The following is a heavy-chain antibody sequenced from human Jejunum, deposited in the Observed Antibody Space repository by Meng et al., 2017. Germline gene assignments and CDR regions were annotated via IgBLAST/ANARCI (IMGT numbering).Heavy chain of an antibody. Sequence: QGRLVESGGGVVQPGRSLRLSCAASGFNFHGYAMHWVRQAPGKGLEWVAGVSFDGTDTFYADSVKGRFTISRDNSKNTLFLQMNGLRAEDTAMYYCARSGGFSSEYPWGQGTLVTASS. CDR1: GFNFHGYA. CDR3: ARSGGFSSEYP. D-gene: IGHD3-22*01. CDR2: VSFDGTDT. J-gene: IGHJ5*02. V-gene: IGHV3-30*01.